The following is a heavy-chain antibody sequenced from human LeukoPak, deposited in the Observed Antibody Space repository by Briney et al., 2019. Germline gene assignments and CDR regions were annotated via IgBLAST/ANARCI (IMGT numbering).Heavy chain of an antibody. V-gene: IGHV3-21*01. CDR1: GFTFGDYA. J-gene: IGHJ4*02. Sequence: GRSLRLSCTASGFTFGDYAMSWFRQAPGKGLEWVSSISGSSNYIYYADSVKGRFTISRDNAKNSLYLQMNSLRAEDTAVYYCTRDEERWLQSDYWGQGTLVTVSS. CDR2: ISGSSNYI. D-gene: IGHD5-24*01. CDR3: TRDEERWLQSDY.